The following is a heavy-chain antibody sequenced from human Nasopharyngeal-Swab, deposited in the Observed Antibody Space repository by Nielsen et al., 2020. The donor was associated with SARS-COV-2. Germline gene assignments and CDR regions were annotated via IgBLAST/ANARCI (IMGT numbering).Heavy chain of an antibody. J-gene: IGHJ4*02. CDR2: IMSTGTTI. CDR3: ARISPSYYYDSSGADY. D-gene: IGHD3-22*01. Sequence: GESLKISCRASGFIFSNYDLSWVRQAPGKGLEWVSYIMSTGTTIDYADSVKGRFTISRDNAKNSLYLQMSNLRAEDTAVYYCARISPSYYYDSSGADYWGQGTLVTVSS. CDR1: GFIFSNYD. V-gene: IGHV3-48*03.